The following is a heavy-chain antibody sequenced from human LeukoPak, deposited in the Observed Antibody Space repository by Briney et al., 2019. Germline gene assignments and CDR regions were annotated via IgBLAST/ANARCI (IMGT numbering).Heavy chain of an antibody. Sequence: ASVKVSCKASGYTFTGYYMHWVRQAPGQGLEWMGRIDPNSGGTNYAQKFQGRVTMTRDTSISTAYMELSRLRSDDTAVYYCARVLEYSSSRPYYYYYMDVWGKGTTVTVSS. CDR3: ARVLEYSSSRPYYYYYMDV. CDR2: IDPNSGGT. V-gene: IGHV1-2*06. CDR1: GYTFTGYY. D-gene: IGHD6-6*01. J-gene: IGHJ6*03.